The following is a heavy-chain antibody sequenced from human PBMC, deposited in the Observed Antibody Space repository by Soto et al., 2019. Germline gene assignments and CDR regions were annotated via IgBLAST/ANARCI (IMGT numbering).Heavy chain of an antibody. J-gene: IGHJ6*02. D-gene: IGHD1-20*01. CDR2: IYYSGIT. CDR1: GGSISSYY. CDR3: ARYKSNYYYGMDV. V-gene: IGHV4-59*01. Sequence: ETLSLTCTVSGGSISSYYWSWIRQPPGKGLEWNGYIYYSGITNYNPSLKSRVTISVDTSKNQFSLKLSSVTAADTAVYYCARYKSNYYYGMDVWGQGTTVTVSS.